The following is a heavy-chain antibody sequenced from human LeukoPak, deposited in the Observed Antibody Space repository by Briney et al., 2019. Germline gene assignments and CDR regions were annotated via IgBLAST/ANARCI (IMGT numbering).Heavy chain of an antibody. Sequence: PGGTLTLSCAASGFAFSDYYMSWIRQPPAKGLEWAWYINRRSTNTNPAVTVRGRLSLYRDTAKNSLYMQMNSLRVEDTAVYYCARDYYCSGGSRLYFDYWGQGALVTVS. CDR2: INRRSTNT. CDR3: ARDYYCSGGSRLYFDY. V-gene: IGHV3-11*06. J-gene: IGHJ4*02. D-gene: IGHD2-15*01. CDR1: GFAFSDYY.